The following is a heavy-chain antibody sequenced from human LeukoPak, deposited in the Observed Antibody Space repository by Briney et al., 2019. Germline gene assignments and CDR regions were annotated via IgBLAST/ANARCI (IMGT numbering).Heavy chain of an antibody. J-gene: IGHJ4*02. V-gene: IGHV3-11*03. CDR2: ISSSSSYT. CDR1: GFTFSDYY. Sequence: GGSLRLSCAASGFTFSDYYMSWIRQAPGKGLEWVSYISSSSSYTNYADSVKGRFTISRDNAKNSLYLQMNSLRAEDTAIYCCAKSHVTGYSFFDYWGQGNLVTVSS. CDR3: AKSHVTGYSFFDY. D-gene: IGHD3-9*01.